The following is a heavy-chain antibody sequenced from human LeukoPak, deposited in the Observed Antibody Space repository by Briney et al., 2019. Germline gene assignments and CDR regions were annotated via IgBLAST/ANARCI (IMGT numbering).Heavy chain of an antibody. Sequence: GGSLRLSCAASGFTFSSYGMHWVRQAPGKGLEWVAVISYDGSNKYYADSVKGRFTISRDNSKNTLYLQMNSLRAEDTAVYYCAKDSEWLPPGGYFDYWGQGTLVTVSS. J-gene: IGHJ4*02. CDR2: ISYDGSNK. V-gene: IGHV3-30*18. D-gene: IGHD6-19*01. CDR3: AKDSEWLPPGGYFDY. CDR1: GFTFSSYG.